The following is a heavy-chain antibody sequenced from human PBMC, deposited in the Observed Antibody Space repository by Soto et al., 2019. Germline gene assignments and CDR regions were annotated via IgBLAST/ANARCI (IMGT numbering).Heavy chain of an antibody. CDR2: IFYSGST. V-gene: IGHV4-59*01. Sequence: SLTCTVSGGSISYYYWNWIRQSPGKGLEWIGYIFYSGSTHYNPSLKSRVTISIDTSKNQFSLRLTSVTAADTAVYFCATGSPPSKYGLDVWGPGTTVTVSS. D-gene: IGHD6-13*01. CDR1: GGSISYYY. J-gene: IGHJ6*02. CDR3: ATGSPPSKYGLDV.